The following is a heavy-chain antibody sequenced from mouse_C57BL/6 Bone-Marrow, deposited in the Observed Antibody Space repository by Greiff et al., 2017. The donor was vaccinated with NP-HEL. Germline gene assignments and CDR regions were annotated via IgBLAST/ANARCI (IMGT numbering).Heavy chain of an antibody. D-gene: IGHD1-1*01. J-gene: IGHJ4*01. Sequence: QVQLQQSGAELVKPGASVKISCKASGYAFSSYWMNWVKERPGQGLEWIGQIYPGDGDTKYNGKFKGKATLTADKSSSTAYMQLSSLTSAGSSVFFWARGDYGNSRFGYAMDYWGQGTSVTVSS. CDR3: ARGDYGNSRFGYAMDY. CDR1: GYAFSSYW. CDR2: IYPGDGDT. V-gene: IGHV1-80*01.